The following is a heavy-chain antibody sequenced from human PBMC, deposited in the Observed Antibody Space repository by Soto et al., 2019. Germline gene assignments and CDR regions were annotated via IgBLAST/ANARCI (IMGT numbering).Heavy chain of an antibody. Sequence: QVQLVESGGGVVQPGRSLTLSCAASGFTFSTYAMHWVRQAPGKGLQWVTVISHDGNNKYYADSVKGRFTISRDNSKNTLNLQMDSLRAEDTAVYYCARAGYLNYFDYWGQGTLVTVSS. CDR3: ARAGYLNYFDY. CDR2: ISHDGNNK. D-gene: IGHD2-2*01. CDR1: GFTFSTYA. J-gene: IGHJ4*02. V-gene: IGHV3-30-3*01.